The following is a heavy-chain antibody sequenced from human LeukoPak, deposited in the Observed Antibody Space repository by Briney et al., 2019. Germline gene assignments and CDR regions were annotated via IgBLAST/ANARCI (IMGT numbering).Heavy chain of an antibody. J-gene: IGHJ4*02. CDR3: ARDDPLGIAAAGFDY. CDR1: GYTFTSYG. D-gene: IGHD6-13*01. Sequence: GASVKVSCKASGYTFTSYGISWVRQTPGQGLEWMGWITAYNGNTNYAQKLQGRVTMTTDTSTSTAYMELSSLRSDDTAVYYCARDDPLGIAAAGFDYWGQGTLVTVSS. CDR2: ITAYNGNT. V-gene: IGHV1-18*01.